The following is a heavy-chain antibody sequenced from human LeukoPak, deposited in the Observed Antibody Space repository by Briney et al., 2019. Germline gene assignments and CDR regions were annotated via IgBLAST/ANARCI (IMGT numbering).Heavy chain of an antibody. CDR3: TKEHDLWHKEGNWFGP. CDR1: GFTFRTYS. V-gene: IGHV3-23*01. Sequence: GGSLRLSCITSGFTFRTYSMSWVRQSPGKGLEWVSAINDDVTYYRDSVKGRFTVSRDTSKNTLYLHLTSLTVEDTAVYYCTKEHDLWHKEGNWFGPWGQGVLVTVSS. D-gene: IGHD3-3*01. CDR2: INDDVT. J-gene: IGHJ5*02.